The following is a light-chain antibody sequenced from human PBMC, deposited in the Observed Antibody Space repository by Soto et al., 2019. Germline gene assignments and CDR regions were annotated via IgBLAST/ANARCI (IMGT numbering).Light chain of an antibody. CDR3: QQYESSPPLT. V-gene: IGKV3-15*01. Sequence: EIVMTQSPATLSVSPGERVTLSCRASQNVSSDLAWYQQKPGQAPRLLIYGASTRATGIPARFSGSGSGTDFTLTISRLEPEDFAVYYCQQYESSPPLTFGGGAKVDI. CDR2: GAS. CDR1: QNVSSD. J-gene: IGKJ4*01.